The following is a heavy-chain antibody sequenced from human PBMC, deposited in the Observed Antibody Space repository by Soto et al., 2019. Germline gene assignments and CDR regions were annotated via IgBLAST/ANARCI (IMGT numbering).Heavy chain of an antibody. J-gene: IGHJ4*01. V-gene: IGHV5-10-1*01. CDR2: IDPGDSYI. Sequence: GESLKISCKTSGYTFSGHWISWVRQVPGRGLQWMGNIDPGDSYINYNPAFRGHVAISVDKSSSTAYLHWSSLGPSDTAIYYCARHGAAIWLGYWGQGTLVTVSS. CDR1: GYTFSGHW. CDR3: ARHGAAIWLGY. D-gene: IGHD6-19*01.